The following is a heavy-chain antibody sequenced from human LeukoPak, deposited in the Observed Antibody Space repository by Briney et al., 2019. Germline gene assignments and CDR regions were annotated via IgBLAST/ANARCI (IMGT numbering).Heavy chain of an antibody. CDR1: GGTFSSYA. CDR3: ARAGYCSSTSCYNEAGGFDY. V-gene: IGHV1-69*05. Sequence: SVKVSCKASGGTFSSYAISWVRQAPGQGLEWVGGIIPIFGTANYAQKFQGRVTITTDESTSTAYMELSSLRSEDTAVYYCARAGYCSSTSCYNEAGGFDYWGQGTLVTVSS. CDR2: IIPIFGTA. D-gene: IGHD2-2*02. J-gene: IGHJ4*02.